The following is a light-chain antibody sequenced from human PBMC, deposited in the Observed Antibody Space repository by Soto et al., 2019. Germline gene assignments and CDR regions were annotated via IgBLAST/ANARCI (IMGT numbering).Light chain of an antibody. V-gene: IGLV3-21*04. CDR3: QVWDSSSDRVI. J-gene: IGLJ2*01. Sequence: SYELTQAPSVSVAPGMTARITCGGNNIGSKSGHWYQQKPGQAPVLVIYYDSDRPSGIPERFSGSNSGNTATLTISRVEAGDEADYYCQVWDSSSDRVIFGGGTKLTVL. CDR1: NIGSKS. CDR2: YDS.